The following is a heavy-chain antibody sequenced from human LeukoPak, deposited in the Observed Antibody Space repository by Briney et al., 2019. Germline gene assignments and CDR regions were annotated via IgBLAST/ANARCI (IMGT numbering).Heavy chain of an antibody. CDR1: GGTFSSYD. D-gene: IGHD3-3*01. Sequence: SVNVSCKASGGTFSSYDISWVRQAPGQGLEWMGGIIPIFGTANYAQKFQGRVTITTDESTSTADMELSSLRSEDTAVFYCAREGRLRFLEWPFDYWGQGTLVTVSS. V-gene: IGHV1-69*05. CDR2: IIPIFGTA. CDR3: AREGRLRFLEWPFDY. J-gene: IGHJ4*02.